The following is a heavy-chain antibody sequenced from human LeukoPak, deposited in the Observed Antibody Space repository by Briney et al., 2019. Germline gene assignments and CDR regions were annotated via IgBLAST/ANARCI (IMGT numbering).Heavy chain of an antibody. Sequence: GGSLRLSCAASGFTFSSYGMHWVRQAPGKGLEWVAVISYDGSNKYYADSVKGRFTISRDNSKNTLYLQMNSLRAEDTAVYYCAKDRVQSSPPLDYWGQGTLVTVSS. CDR1: GFTFSSYG. D-gene: IGHD1-1*01. CDR3: AKDRVQSSPPLDY. CDR2: ISYDGSNK. J-gene: IGHJ4*02. V-gene: IGHV3-30*18.